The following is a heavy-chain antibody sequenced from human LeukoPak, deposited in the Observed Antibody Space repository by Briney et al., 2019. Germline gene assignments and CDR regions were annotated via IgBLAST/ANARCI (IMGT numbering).Heavy chain of an antibody. V-gene: IGHV3-23*01. CDR3: AKADIAVPATPEY. D-gene: IGHD6-19*01. J-gene: IGHJ4*02. CDR1: GFTLTSYA. CDR2: ISSSGGTT. Sequence: GGSLRLACATSGFTLTSYAMNWVRQVPGEGLGRVSFISSSGGTTYYSDSVRGRFIISRDNSKNTLYLQMNTLRAENTAVYYCAKADIAVPATPEYCGQGTQVTVSS.